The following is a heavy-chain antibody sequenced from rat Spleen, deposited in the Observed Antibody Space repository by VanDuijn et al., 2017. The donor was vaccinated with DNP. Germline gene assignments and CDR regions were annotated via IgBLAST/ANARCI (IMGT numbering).Heavy chain of an antibody. J-gene: IGHJ4*01. CDR3: ARYYGYNYYAMDA. Sequence: QVQLKESGPGLVQPSETLSLTCTVSGFSLTTYSVSWVRQPPGKVLEWIAAISSGGSTYYNSGFKSRLRISRDTSKSQVFLKMNSLQTEDTAMYFCARYYGYNYYAMDAWGQGTSVTVSS. CDR2: ISSGGST. D-gene: IGHD1-9*01. CDR1: GFSLTTYS. V-gene: IGHV2-6*01.